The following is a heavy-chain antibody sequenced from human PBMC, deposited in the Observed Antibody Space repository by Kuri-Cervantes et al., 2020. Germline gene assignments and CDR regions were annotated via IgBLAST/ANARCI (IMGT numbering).Heavy chain of an antibody. J-gene: IGHJ6*03. CDR1: GYTLTELS. Sequence: ASVKVSCKVSGYTLTELSMHWVRQAPGKGLEWMGGFDPEDGETIYAQKFQGRVTMTEDTSTDTAYMELSSLRSEDTAVYYCARGYCSGGICYSYYYYYYYMNVWGKGTTVTVSS. CDR3: ARGYCSGGICYSYYYYYYYMNV. V-gene: IGHV1-24*01. D-gene: IGHD2-15*01. CDR2: FDPEDGET.